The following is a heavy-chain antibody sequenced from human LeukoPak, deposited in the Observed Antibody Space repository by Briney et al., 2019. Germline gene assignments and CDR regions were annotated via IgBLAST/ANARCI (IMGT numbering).Heavy chain of an antibody. V-gene: IGHV4-59*01. Sequence: SETLSLTCTVSGGSISSFYWSWIRQPPGKGLEWIGYIYYSGSTNYNPSLKSRVTISVDTSKNQFSLNLSSVTAADTAVYYCARYSSGWRSFDIWGQGTMVTVSS. CDR1: GGSISSFY. CDR2: IYYSGST. D-gene: IGHD6-19*01. CDR3: ARYSSGWRSFDI. J-gene: IGHJ3*02.